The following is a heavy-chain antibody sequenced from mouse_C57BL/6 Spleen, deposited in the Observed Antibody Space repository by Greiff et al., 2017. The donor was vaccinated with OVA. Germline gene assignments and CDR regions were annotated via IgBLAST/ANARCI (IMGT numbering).Heavy chain of an antibody. CDR1: GYTFTSYW. J-gene: IGHJ3*01. D-gene: IGHD2-3*01. Sequence: QVQLQQPGAELVMPGASVKLSCKASGYTFTSYWMHWVKQRSGQGLEWIGEIDPSDSYTNYNQKFKGKSTLTVDKSSSTAYMQLSSLTSEDSAVYYCARGDDPEGFAYWGQGTLVTVSA. V-gene: IGHV1-69*01. CDR2: IDPSDSYT. CDR3: ARGDDPEGFAY.